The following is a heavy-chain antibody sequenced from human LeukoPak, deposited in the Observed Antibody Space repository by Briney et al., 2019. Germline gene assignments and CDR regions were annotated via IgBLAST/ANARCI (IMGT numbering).Heavy chain of an antibody. V-gene: IGHV3-64*01. CDR3: VRVDSSYQDMGYDY. CDR2: ISSNGDNT. Sequence: PGGSLRLSCAASGFTFSSFAMHWVRQAPGKGLEFVSAISSNGDNTYYANSVKDRFTVSRDDSNNTLYLQMGSLRAEDMAVYYCVRVDSSYQDMGYDYWGQGTLVTVSS. J-gene: IGHJ4*02. D-gene: IGHD2-2*01. CDR1: GFTFSSFA.